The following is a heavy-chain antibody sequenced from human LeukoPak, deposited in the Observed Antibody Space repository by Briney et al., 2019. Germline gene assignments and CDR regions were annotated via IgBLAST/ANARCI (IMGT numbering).Heavy chain of an antibody. V-gene: IGHV3-21*01. CDR2: ISSSSSYI. J-gene: IGHJ6*02. CDR3: ARVKISWAYYYDSSGGNYYYYGMDV. D-gene: IGHD3-22*01. Sequence: GGSLRLSCAASGFTFSSYSMNWVRQAPGKGLEWVSSISSSSSYIYYADSVKGRFTISRDNAKNSLYLQMNSLRAEDTAVYYCARVKISWAYYYDSSGGNYYYYGMDVWGQGTTVTVSS. CDR1: GFTFSSYS.